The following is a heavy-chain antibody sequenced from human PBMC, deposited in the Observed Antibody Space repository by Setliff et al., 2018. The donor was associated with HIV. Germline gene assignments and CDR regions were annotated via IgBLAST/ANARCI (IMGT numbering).Heavy chain of an antibody. J-gene: IGHJ3*02. CDR3: ARQPDYGDAFDK. Sequence: GGSLRLSCVASGFTLSSYSMHWVRQAPGKGLEWVSSITASSSYIFYADSAKGRFSISRDNAKNSLYLQMNSLRDDDTAVYYCARQPDYGDAFDKWGQGTMVTVSS. D-gene: IGHD4-17*01. V-gene: IGHV3-21*01. CDR1: GFTLSSYS. CDR2: ITASSSYI.